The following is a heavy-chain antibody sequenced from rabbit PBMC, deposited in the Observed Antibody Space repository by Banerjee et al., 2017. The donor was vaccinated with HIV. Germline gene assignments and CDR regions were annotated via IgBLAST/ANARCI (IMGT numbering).Heavy chain of an antibody. Sequence: QEQLVESGGGLVQPEGSLTLTCTASGFSFSSNFYMYWVRQAPGKGLEWIGCIYTSSGSTWYANWAKGRFTISKTSSTTVTLQMTSLTAADTATYFCARDTYAGYAGYGYATRLDLWGPGTLVTVS. CDR3: ARDTYAGYAGYGYATRLDL. D-gene: IGHD6-1*01. J-gene: IGHJ3*01. V-gene: IGHV1S45*01. CDR2: IYTSSGST. CDR1: GFSFSSNFY.